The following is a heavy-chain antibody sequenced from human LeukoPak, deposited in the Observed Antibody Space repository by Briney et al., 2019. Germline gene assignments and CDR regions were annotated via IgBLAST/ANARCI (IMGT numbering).Heavy chain of an antibody. D-gene: IGHD6-19*01. CDR3: ARVGIAVAAPRNWFDP. J-gene: IGHJ5*02. Sequence: GASVKVSCKASGYTFTGYYMHWVRQAPGQGLEWMGWINPNSGGTNYAQKFQGRATMTRDTSISTAYMELSRLRSDDTAVYYCARVGIAVAAPRNWFDPWGQGTLVTVSS. CDR1: GYTFTGYY. V-gene: IGHV1-2*02. CDR2: INPNSGGT.